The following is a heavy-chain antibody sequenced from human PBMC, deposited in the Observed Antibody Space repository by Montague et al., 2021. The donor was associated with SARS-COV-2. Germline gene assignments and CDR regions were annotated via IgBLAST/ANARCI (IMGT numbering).Heavy chain of an antibody. CDR1: GGSITSDNW. V-gene: IGHV4-4*02. D-gene: IGHD3-16*01. CDR3: AVRLGGARFDP. CDR2: IYHSGTT. Sequence: SETLSLTCAVSGGSITSDNWWTWVRQSPGKGLEWIGEIYHSGTTNYNPSLQSRLTISIGKSRDHLSLNLTSVTAAATAIYYCAVRLGGARFDPWGQGTLVTVSS. J-gene: IGHJ5*02.